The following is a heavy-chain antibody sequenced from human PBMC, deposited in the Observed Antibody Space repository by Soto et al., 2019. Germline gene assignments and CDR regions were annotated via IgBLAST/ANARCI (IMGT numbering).Heavy chain of an antibody. D-gene: IGHD6-19*01. V-gene: IGHV3-20*04. CDR3: ARESKQWLVPNDAFDI. Sequence: GGSLRLSCAASGFTFDDYGMSWVRQAPWKGLEWVSGINWNGGSTGYADSVKGRFTISRDNAKNSLYLQMNSLRAKDTALYYCARESKQWLVPNDAFDIWGQGTMVTVS. J-gene: IGHJ3*02. CDR1: GFTFDDYG. CDR2: INWNGGST.